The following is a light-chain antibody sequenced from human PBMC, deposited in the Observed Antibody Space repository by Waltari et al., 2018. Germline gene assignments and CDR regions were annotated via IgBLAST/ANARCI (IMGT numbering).Light chain of an antibody. CDR1: QDISNY. CDR2: DAS. CDR3: QQYDDLPPDP. V-gene: IGKV1-33*01. Sequence: DIPMIQSPSSLSASVGDRVTITGQASQDISNYLNWYQQKPGKAPKLLIYDASMLETGVPSRFIGRGSGTDLTFPINSLLPNDIANYYCQQYDDLPPDPFGQKTKLEVK. J-gene: IGKJ2*01.